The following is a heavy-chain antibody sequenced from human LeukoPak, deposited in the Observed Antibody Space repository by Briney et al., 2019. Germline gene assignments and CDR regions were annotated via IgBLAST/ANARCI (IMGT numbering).Heavy chain of an antibody. V-gene: IGHV3-74*01. Sequence: GGSLRLSCAASGFTFSSYWMHWVRQAPGKGLVWVSRINSDGSSTSYADSVKGRFTISRDNAKNTLYLQMNSLRAEDTAVYCCARGGEVLLWFANDYWGQRTLVTVSS. D-gene: IGHD3-10*01. J-gene: IGHJ4*02. CDR1: GFTFSSYW. CDR3: ARGGEVLLWFANDY. CDR2: INSDGSST.